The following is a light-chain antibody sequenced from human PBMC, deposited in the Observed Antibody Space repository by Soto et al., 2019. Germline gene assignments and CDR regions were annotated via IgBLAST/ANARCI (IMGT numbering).Light chain of an antibody. CDR2: ANI. CDR3: QSYDSSLSAWKV. V-gene: IGLV1-40*01. Sequence: QSVLTQPPSVSGAPGQRVSISCTGSNTNNGAGYDVNWYQQLPGTAPKLLIYANINRPSGVPDRFSGSKSGASAFLVITGLQAEDEADYYCQSYDSSLSAWKVFGGGTKLTVL. J-gene: IGLJ3*02. CDR1: NTNNGAGYD.